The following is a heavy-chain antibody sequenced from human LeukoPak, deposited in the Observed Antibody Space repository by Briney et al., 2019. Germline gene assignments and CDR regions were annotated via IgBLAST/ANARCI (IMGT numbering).Heavy chain of an antibody. CDR1: GFTFSSYA. V-gene: IGHV3-23*01. J-gene: IGHJ6*02. CDR3: AKDVSESDYYYYGMDV. CDR2: LSGSGGYT. D-gene: IGHD5/OR15-5a*01. Sequence: GGSLRLSCAASGFTFSSYAMSWVRQAPGKGLEWVSALSGSGGYTYFADSVKGRFTISRDNSKNTLYLQMNSLRAEDTAVYYCAKDVSESDYYYYGMDVWGQGTTVTVSS.